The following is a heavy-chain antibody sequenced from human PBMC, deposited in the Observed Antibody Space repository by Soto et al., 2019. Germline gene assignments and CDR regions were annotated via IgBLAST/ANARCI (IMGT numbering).Heavy chain of an antibody. J-gene: IGHJ4*02. Sequence: QVHLVESGGGVVQPGGSLRLSCAASGFTFSLYGMHWVRQAPGKGLEWVAIIWFDGSQKYYGDSVKGRFTISRDNSKNKLYLQMNSRRAEDTAIYYCERSSAAGEGTPFDYWGQGTLVTVSS. CDR1: GFTFSLYG. CDR2: IWFDGSQK. CDR3: ERSSAAGEGTPFDY. V-gene: IGHV3-33*01. D-gene: IGHD6-13*01.